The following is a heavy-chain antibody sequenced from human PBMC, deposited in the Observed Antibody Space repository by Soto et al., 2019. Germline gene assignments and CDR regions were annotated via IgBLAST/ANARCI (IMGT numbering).Heavy chain of an antibody. J-gene: IGHJ6*02. CDR1: GFTFSSYG. Sequence: QVQLVESGGGVVQPGRSLRLSCAASGFTFSSYGMHWVRQAPGKGLEWVAVISYDGSNKYYADSVKGRFTISRDNSKNTLYLQMNSLRAEDTAVYYCAKDWYSSSWPRYYYYGIDVWGQGTTVTVSS. CDR3: AKDWYSSSWPRYYYYGIDV. CDR2: ISYDGSNK. V-gene: IGHV3-30*18. D-gene: IGHD6-13*01.